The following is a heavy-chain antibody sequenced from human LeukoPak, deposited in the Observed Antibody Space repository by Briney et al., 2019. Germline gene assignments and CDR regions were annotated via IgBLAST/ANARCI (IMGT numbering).Heavy chain of an antibody. CDR1: GGSISSSTYY. V-gene: IGHV4-39*01. Sequence: SETLSLTCTVSGGSISSSTYYWGWIRQPPGEGLEWIGTIYYSGSTDYNPSLKSRVTISVDTSKNQFSLKLSSVTASDTAVYYCARQPSHCSGGSCYLSSRFDPWGQGTLVSVSS. D-gene: IGHD2-15*01. CDR2: IYYSGST. J-gene: IGHJ5*02. CDR3: ARQPSHCSGGSCYLSSRFDP.